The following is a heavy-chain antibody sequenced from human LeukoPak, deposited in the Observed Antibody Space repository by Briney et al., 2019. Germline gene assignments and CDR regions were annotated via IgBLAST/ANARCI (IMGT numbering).Heavy chain of an antibody. CDR1: DGSFSGYY. Sequence: SETLSLTCAVYDGSFSGYYRSWIRQPPGKGLEWIGEINHSGSTNYNPSLKSRVTISVDTSKNQFSLKLSSVTAADTAVYYCARGFFGEVVVNNPRDFDYWGQGTLVTVSS. J-gene: IGHJ4*02. CDR3: ARGFFGEVVVNNPRDFDY. CDR2: INHSGST. D-gene: IGHD3-22*01. V-gene: IGHV4-34*01.